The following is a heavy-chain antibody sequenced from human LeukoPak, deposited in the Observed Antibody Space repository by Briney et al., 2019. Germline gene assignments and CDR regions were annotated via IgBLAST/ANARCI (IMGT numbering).Heavy chain of an antibody. D-gene: IGHD3-9*01. CDR3: ARGGDTLRYFDWLFSRGGNHWFDP. CDR1: GGSISSYY. Sequence: PSETLSLTCTVSGGSISSYYWSWIRQPPGKGLEWIGYIYYSGSTNYNPSLKSRVTISVDTSKNQFSLKLSSVTAADTAVYYCARGGDTLRYFDWLFSRGGNHWFDPWGQGTLVTVSS. CDR2: IYYSGST. J-gene: IGHJ5*02. V-gene: IGHV4-59*12.